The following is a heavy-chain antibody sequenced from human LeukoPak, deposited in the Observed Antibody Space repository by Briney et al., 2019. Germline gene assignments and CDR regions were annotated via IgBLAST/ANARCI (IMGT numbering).Heavy chain of an antibody. J-gene: IGHJ5*02. CDR3: ARDRSYDFWSGYYRNNWFDP. CDR1: GGSISSYY. CDR2: IYTSGST. Sequence: PSETLSLTCTVAGGSISSYYWGWIRQPAGEGLRWIGGIYTSGSTNYNPSLKSRVTMSVDPSKNQFSLKLSSVTAADTAVYYCARDRSYDFWSGYYRNNWFDPWGQGTLVTVSS. D-gene: IGHD3-3*01. V-gene: IGHV4-4*07.